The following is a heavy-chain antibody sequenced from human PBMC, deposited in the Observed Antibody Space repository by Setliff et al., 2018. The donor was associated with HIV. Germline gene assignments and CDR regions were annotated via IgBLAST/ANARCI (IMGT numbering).Heavy chain of an antibody. CDR1: GYTLAALS. CDR2: FDPEDGET. Sequence: ASVKVSCKVSGYTLAALSMHWVRQAPGKGLEWMGGFDPEDGETIYTQKFQGRVTMTEDTSADIAYMELSSLRSEDTAVYYCATLNSYGDYIGESSYWGQGTLVTVSS. D-gene: IGHD4-17*01. J-gene: IGHJ4*02. CDR3: ATLNSYGDYIGESSY. V-gene: IGHV1-24*01.